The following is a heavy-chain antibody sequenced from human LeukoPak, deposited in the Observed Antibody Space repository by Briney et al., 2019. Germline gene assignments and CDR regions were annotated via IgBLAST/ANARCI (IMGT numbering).Heavy chain of an antibody. J-gene: IGHJ4*02. CDR2: INSDGRTT. Sequence: GGSLRLSCAASGFSLTSYWMHWVRHAPGKGLVWVSRINSDGRTTSYADPVKGRFTISRDNAKNTVYLQMNSLRVEDTAVYYCASGYCSGGNCYSGRGQGTLVTVSS. V-gene: IGHV3-74*01. CDR3: ASGYCSGGNCYSG. D-gene: IGHD2-15*01. CDR1: GFSLTSYW.